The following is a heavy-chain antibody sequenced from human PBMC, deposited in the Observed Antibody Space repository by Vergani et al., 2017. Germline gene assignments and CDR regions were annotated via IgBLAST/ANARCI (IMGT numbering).Heavy chain of an antibody. Sequence: QLVESGGGWVQPGGSLRLSCVVSGFDFSSYIMNWVRQAPGKGLEWVSFVSTGTKSQSYAESVKGRFTISRDSAKNSLYLQMDSLRAEDTAVYYCTTVTHLHXVVVSRGVQYGMDVWGQGTTVTVSS. J-gene: IGHJ6*02. CDR1: GFDFSSYI. CDR2: VSTGTKSQ. D-gene: IGHD2-21*01. V-gene: IGHV3-48*01. CDR3: TTVTHLHXVVVSRGVQYGMDV.